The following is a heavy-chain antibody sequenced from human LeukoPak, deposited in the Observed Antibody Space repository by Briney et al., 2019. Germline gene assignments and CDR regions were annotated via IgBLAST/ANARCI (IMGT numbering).Heavy chain of an antibody. CDR3: AREGVAMVRGVFDY. D-gene: IGHD3-10*01. CDR2: IWYDGSNK. Sequence: PGGSLRLSCAASGFTFSSYGMHWVRQAPGKGLEWVAVIWYDGSNKYYADSVKGRFTISRDNSKNTLYLQMNSLRAEDTAVYYCAREGVAMVRGVFDYWGQGTLVTVSS. V-gene: IGHV3-33*01. CDR1: GFTFSSYG. J-gene: IGHJ4*02.